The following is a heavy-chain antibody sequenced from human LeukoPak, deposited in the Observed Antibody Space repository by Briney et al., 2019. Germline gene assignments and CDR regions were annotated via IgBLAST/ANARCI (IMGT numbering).Heavy chain of an antibody. CDR3: ARILGAAFDI. CDR2: ISSSGSKI. V-gene: IGHV3-48*03. D-gene: IGHD3-16*01. Sequence: GGSLRLSCAASGFTFSGYEMNWVRQAPGKGLEWVSYISSSGSKIYYTDSVRGRFTISRDNAKNSLYLQMDSQRAEDRAVYYCARILGAAFDIWGQGTMVTVSS. J-gene: IGHJ3*02. CDR1: GFTFSGYE.